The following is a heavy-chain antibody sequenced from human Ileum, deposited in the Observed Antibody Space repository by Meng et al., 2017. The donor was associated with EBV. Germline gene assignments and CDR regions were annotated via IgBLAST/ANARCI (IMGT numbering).Heavy chain of an antibody. Sequence: GQLQKPGPGLWGPSGTLSLSCRFAGASVSNESWWSSFRQSPGKGLEWIGEIHHTRGTNYNPSLKSRVIISVDKSNNHFSLRLSAVTAADTAVYYCASNGAFSLDHWGQGTLVTVSS. D-gene: IGHD2-8*01. J-gene: IGHJ4*02. CDR3: ASNGAFSLDH. V-gene: IGHV4-4*02. CDR2: IHHTRGT. CDR1: GASVSNESW.